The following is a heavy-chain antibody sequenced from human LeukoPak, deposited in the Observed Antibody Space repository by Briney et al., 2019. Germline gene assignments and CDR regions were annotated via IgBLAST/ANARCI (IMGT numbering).Heavy chain of an antibody. Sequence: GGSLRLSCAASGFTFSSYDMHWVRQATGKGLEWVSAIGTAGDTYYPGSVKGRFTISRENAKNSLYLQMNSLRAGDTAEYYCARGVAVAGTGAFDIWGQGTMVTVSS. D-gene: IGHD6-19*01. CDR2: IGTAGDT. V-gene: IGHV3-13*01. CDR1: GFTFSSYD. CDR3: ARGVAVAGTGAFDI. J-gene: IGHJ3*02.